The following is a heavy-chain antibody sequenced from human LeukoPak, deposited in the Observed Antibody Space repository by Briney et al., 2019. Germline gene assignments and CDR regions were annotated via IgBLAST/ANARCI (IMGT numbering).Heavy chain of an antibody. V-gene: IGHV4-30-2*01. CDR3: ARTYYYGSGSYYNNWFDP. CDR1: GGSFSSDSYY. J-gene: IGHJ5*02. D-gene: IGHD3-10*01. CDR2: IYHSGST. Sequence: SETLSLTCTVSGGSFSSDSYYWSWIRQPPGKGLEWIGYIYHSGSTYYNPSLKSRVTISVDRSKNQFSLKLSSVTAADTAVYYCARTYYYGSGSYYNNWFDPWGQGTLVTVSS.